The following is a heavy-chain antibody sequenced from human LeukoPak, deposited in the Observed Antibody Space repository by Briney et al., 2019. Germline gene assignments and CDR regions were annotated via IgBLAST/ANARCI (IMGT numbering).Heavy chain of an antibody. Sequence: SETLSPTCTVSGGSISSNNYYWGWIRQPPGKGLEWIGSLYYSGSAYYNPSLKSRVTISVDTSRNQFSLMLSSVTAADTAVYYCARRDYDPNFDYWGQGTLVTVSS. CDR3: ARRDYDPNFDY. V-gene: IGHV4-39*07. D-gene: IGHD3-3*01. CDR2: LYYSGSA. J-gene: IGHJ4*02. CDR1: GGSISSNNYY.